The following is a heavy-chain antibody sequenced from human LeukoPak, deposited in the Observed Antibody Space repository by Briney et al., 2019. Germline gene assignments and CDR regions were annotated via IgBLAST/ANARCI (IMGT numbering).Heavy chain of an antibody. Sequence: ASVKVSCKASGYTFTGYYMHWVRQAPGQGLEYMGRINPISGGTVYAQKFQGRVTMTRDTSITTAYMELTRLTSDDTAVYYCARDWGKGSGNPDYWGQGTLVTVSS. D-gene: IGHD3-10*01. CDR3: ARDWGKGSGNPDY. V-gene: IGHV1-2*06. CDR2: INPISGGT. J-gene: IGHJ4*02. CDR1: GYTFTGYY.